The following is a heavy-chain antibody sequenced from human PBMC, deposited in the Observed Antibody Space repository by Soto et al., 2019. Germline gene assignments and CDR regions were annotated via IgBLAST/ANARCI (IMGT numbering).Heavy chain of an antibody. V-gene: IGHV3-30*18. CDR2: VSFDGSST. CDR1: GFNFNNYA. J-gene: IGHJ6*02. CDR3: AKAGWGGDYYYGLDV. Sequence: QVQVVESGGGVVRPGRSLRLSCAASGFNFNNYAMHWVRQAPGKGLEWVAVVSFDGSSTYYADSVKGRFTISRDSSNNTVSLQMNGLTNEDTAAYYCAKAGWGGDYYYGLDVWGQGTTVTVSS. D-gene: IGHD2-21*01.